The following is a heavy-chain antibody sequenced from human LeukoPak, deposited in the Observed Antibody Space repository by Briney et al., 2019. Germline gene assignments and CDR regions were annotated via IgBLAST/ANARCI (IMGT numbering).Heavy chain of an antibody. J-gene: IGHJ4*02. D-gene: IGHD3-3*01. CDR3: AREGGTYYDFWSGYKI. Sequence: GGSLRLSCAASGFTFSSYSMNWVRQAPGKGLEWVSYISSSSSTIYYADSVKGRFTISRDNAKNSLYLQMNSLRAEDTAVYYCAREGGTYYDFWSGYKIWGQGTLVTVSS. V-gene: IGHV3-48*01. CDR1: GFTFSSYS. CDR2: ISSSSSTI.